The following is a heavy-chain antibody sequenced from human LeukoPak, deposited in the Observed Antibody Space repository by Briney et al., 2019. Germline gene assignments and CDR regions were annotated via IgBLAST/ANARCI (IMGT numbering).Heavy chain of an antibody. CDR1: GYTFTSYG. V-gene: IGHV1-18*01. CDR3: ARDRRWEPYSSSWYYPPPRPRMDV. J-gene: IGHJ6*02. Sequence: ASVKVSFKASGYTFTSYGISWVRQAAGQGLEWMGWISAYNGHTNYAQKLQGRVTMTTDTSTSTAYMELRSLRSDDTAVYYCARDRRWEPYSSSWYYPPPRPRMDVWGQGTTVTVSS. D-gene: IGHD6-13*01. CDR2: ISAYNGHT.